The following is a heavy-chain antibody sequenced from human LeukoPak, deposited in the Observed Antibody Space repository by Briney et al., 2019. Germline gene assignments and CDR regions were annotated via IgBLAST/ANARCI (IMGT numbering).Heavy chain of an antibody. J-gene: IGHJ4*02. CDR3: ANGHCSGGSCYYFDY. CDR1: GVTFSIYA. D-gene: IGHD2-15*01. CDR2: ISGSGGST. V-gene: IGHV3-23*01. Sequence: SGGSLRLSCAASGVTFSIYAMSWVRQAPGKGLEWVSAISGSGGSTYYADSVKGRFTISRDNSKNTLYLQMNCLRAEDTAVYNCANGHCSGGSCYYFDYWGQGTLVTVSS.